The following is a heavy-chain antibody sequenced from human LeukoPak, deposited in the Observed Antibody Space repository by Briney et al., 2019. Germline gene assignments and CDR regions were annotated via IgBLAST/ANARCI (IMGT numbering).Heavy chain of an antibody. D-gene: IGHD6-25*01. Sequence: LPLTRPVSGCSISSRSYYWGWIRQPPGKGLEWVSYITSSGSTAHYADSVKGRFTISRDNAENSLYLQMNSLRAEDTAVYYCARDGTPIYSSGWVYMDVWGKGTTVTISS. CDR2: ITSSGSTA. J-gene: IGHJ6*03. V-gene: IGHV3-11*04. CDR1: GCSISSRSYY. CDR3: ARDGTPIYSSGWVYMDV.